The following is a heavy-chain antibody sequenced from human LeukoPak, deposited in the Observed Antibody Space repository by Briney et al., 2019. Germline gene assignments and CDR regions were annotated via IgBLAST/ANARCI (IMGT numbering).Heavy chain of an antibody. V-gene: IGHV4-4*07. CDR1: DGSISSYY. D-gene: IGHD3-10*01. CDR2: IYISGST. CDR3: ARDRGVWFGEFGAFDI. J-gene: IGHJ3*02. Sequence: SETLSLTYTVSDGSISSYYWNWLRQPAGKGLEWIGRIYISGSTKYNPSLKSRVTMSVDTSNNQFSLKLSSVTAADTAVYYCARDRGVWFGEFGAFDIWGQGTMVTASS.